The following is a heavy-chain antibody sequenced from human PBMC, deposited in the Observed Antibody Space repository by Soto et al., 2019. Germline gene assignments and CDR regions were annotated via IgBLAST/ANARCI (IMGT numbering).Heavy chain of an antibody. D-gene: IGHD2-8*01. V-gene: IGHV3-23*01. J-gene: IGHJ1*01. CDR2: IGGSGGDT. CDR1: GFTFGNYA. Sequence: EVQLLESGGDLVQPGGSLRLSCAASGFTFGNYAMSWVRQAPGKGLEWVSNIGGSGGDTYYAGSVQDRFTISRDNSENTLYLQRNRLRAEDPAVYYCARCLGVGHCTNGLWQLFQPWCQGTLVTVSS. CDR3: ARCLGVGHCTNGLWQLFQP.